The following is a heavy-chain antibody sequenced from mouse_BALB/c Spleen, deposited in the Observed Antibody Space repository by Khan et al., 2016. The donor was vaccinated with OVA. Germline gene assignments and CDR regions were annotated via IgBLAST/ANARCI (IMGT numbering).Heavy chain of an antibody. Sequence: EVQLQESGPDLVKPSQSLSLTCTVTGYSITSGYNWHWIRQFPGNKLEWMGYIHYSGSTSYNPSLKSRISITRDTSKNQFFLQLNSVTTEDTSTYYCAGGFPTYWGRGTLVTVSA. J-gene: IGHJ3*01. CDR1: GYSITSGYN. CDR2: IHYSGST. CDR3: AGGFPTY. V-gene: IGHV3-1*02.